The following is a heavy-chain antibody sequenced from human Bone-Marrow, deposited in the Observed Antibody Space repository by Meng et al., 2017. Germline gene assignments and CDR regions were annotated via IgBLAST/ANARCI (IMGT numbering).Heavy chain of an antibody. CDR3: ARVGVVVITPNWFDP. CDR1: GGSFSGYY. V-gene: IGHV4-34*01. CDR2: INHSGST. D-gene: IGHD3-22*01. J-gene: IGHJ5*02. Sequence: QVQLPQLRPGLLTPSETLSLTCAVYGGSFSGYYWSWIRQPPGKGLEWIGEINHSGSTNYNPSLKSRVTISVDTSKNQFSLKLSSVTAADTAVYYCARVGVVVITPNWFDPWGQGTLVTVSS.